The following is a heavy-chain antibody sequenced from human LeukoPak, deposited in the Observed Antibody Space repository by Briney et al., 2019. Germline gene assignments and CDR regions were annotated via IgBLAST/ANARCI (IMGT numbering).Heavy chain of an antibody. Sequence: ASETLSLTCAVSGGSISSGGYSWSWIRQPPGKGLEWIGYIYHSGSTYYKPSLKSRVTISVDRSKNQFSLKLSSVTAAHTAVYYCARVVGGRVTWFDPWGQGTLVTVSS. V-gene: IGHV4-30-2*01. CDR1: GGSISSGGYS. J-gene: IGHJ5*02. D-gene: IGHD1-26*01. CDR2: IYHSGST. CDR3: ARVVGGRVTWFDP.